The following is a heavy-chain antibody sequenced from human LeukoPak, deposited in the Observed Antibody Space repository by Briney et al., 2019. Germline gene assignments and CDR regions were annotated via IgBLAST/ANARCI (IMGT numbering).Heavy chain of an antibody. CDR1: GFTFSSYW. V-gene: IGHV3-74*01. J-gene: IGHJ4*02. CDR2: INSDGSST. D-gene: IGHD6-6*01. Sequence: GGSLRLSCAASGFTFSSYWMHWVRQAPGKGLVWVSRINSDGSSTTYADSVKGRFTISRDNVKNTLYLQMNSLGAEDTAVYYCARGGVYSTSAVDYWGQGTLVTVSS. CDR3: ARGGVYSTSAVDY.